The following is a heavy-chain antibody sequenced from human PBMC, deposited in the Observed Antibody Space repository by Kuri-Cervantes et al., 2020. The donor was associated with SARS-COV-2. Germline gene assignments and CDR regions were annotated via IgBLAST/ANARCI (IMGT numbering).Heavy chain of an antibody. J-gene: IGHJ4*02. CDR1: GGSISSSSYY. D-gene: IGHD2-2*01. CDR2: IYHSGST. Sequence: SETLSLTCTVAGGSISSSSYYWGWIRQPPGKGLEWIGSIYHSGSTYYNPSLKSRVTISVDTSKNQFSLKLSSVTAADTAVYYCARGRRKYQLHFFDYWGQGTLVTVSS. V-gene: IGHV4-39*07. CDR3: ARGRRKYQLHFFDY.